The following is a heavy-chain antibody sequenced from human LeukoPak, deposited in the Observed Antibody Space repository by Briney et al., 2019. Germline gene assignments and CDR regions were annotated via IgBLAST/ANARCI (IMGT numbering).Heavy chain of an antibody. J-gene: IGHJ4*02. D-gene: IGHD3-22*01. Sequence: GGSLRLSCAASGFTFSDYTMHWVRQAPGKGLEWVALISVDGTNKYYADSVKGRFTISRDNSKDTLSLQMNSLRAEDTAVYYCASHYYDSLWGQGTLVTVSS. CDR3: ASHYYDSL. CDR2: ISVDGTNK. CDR1: GFTFSDYT. V-gene: IGHV3-30*04.